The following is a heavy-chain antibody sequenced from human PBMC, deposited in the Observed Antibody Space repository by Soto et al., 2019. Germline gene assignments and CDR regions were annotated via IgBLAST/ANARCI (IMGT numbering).Heavy chain of an antibody. J-gene: IGHJ3*02. CDR1: GFPFTIYT. CDR3: ARGQTPYDSTGSGSFDI. Sequence: GGSQSLSCTASGFPFTIYTMHWVRQAPGKGLEWVSVISYEGSIKYYADSVKGRFTVSRDNSKNSLYLQMNSLRAEDTAVYYCARGQTPYDSTGSGSFDIWGQGTMVTVSS. CDR2: ISYEGSIK. V-gene: IGHV3-30-3*01. D-gene: IGHD3-22*01.